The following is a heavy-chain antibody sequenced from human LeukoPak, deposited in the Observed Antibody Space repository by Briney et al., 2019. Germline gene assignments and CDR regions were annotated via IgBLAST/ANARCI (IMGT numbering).Heavy chain of an antibody. Sequence: SETLSLTCTVSGGSNSSYYWSWIRQPPGKGLEWIGYIYTSGSTNYNPSLKSRVTISVDTSKNQFSLKLSSVTAADTAVYYCARLSGYSYGENWFDPWGQGTLVTVSS. D-gene: IGHD5-18*01. CDR2: IYTSGST. J-gene: IGHJ5*02. CDR1: GGSNSSYY. V-gene: IGHV4-4*09. CDR3: ARLSGYSYGENWFDP.